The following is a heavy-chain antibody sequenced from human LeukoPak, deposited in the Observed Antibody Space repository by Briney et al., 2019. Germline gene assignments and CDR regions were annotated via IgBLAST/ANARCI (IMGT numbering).Heavy chain of an antibody. J-gene: IGHJ4*02. CDR2: ISSSSSYI. CDR1: GFTFSSYS. D-gene: IGHD3-10*01. CDR3: ARIRGLYYFDY. V-gene: IGHV3-21*01. Sequence: GGSLRLSCAASGFTFSSYSMNWVRQAPGKGLEWVSLISSSSSYIYYADSMKGRFTISRDNAKNSLYLQMNSLRAEDTAVYYCARIRGLYYFDYWGQGTLVTVSS.